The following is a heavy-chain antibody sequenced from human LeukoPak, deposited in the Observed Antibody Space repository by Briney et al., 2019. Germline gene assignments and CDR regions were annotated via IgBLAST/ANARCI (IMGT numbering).Heavy chain of an antibody. CDR1: GFTFSIYA. V-gene: IGHV3-23*01. CDR2: ISGSDGST. Sequence: PGGSLRLSCAASGFTFSIYAMSWVRQAPGKGLEWVSGISGSDGSTNYADSVKGRFTISRDNSKNTLYLQMNSLRAEDTAVYYCAKSQFGGVFDGFDIWGQGTMVTVSS. CDR3: AKSQFGGVFDGFDI. J-gene: IGHJ3*02. D-gene: IGHD3-16*01.